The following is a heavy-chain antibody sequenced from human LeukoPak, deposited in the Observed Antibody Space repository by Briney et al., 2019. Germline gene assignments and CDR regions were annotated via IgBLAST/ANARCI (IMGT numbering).Heavy chain of an antibody. D-gene: IGHD4-11*01. Sequence: GRSLRLSCAAAGFTFNHYRMHWVRQAPGKGLEWVAVIWSDGTNKYYADSVKGRFTISRDDSEKQVYLQMNSLKPEDTAVYFCARDAQRGFDYSNSLKYWGQGTPVTVST. CDR2: IWSDGTNK. V-gene: IGHV3-33*01. J-gene: IGHJ4*02. CDR3: ARDAQRGFDYSNSLKY. CDR1: GFTFNHYR.